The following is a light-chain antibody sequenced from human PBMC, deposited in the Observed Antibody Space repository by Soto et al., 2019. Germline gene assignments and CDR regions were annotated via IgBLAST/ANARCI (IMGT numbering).Light chain of an antibody. Sequence: QSALTQPRSVSGSPGQSVTISCTGTSSDVGGYDYVSWYQLHPGTAPKLMIYDVSKRPSGVTDRFSGSKSGNTASLTISGLQAEDEDDYYCCSYAGSYTWVFGGGTKLTVL. J-gene: IGLJ3*02. V-gene: IGLV2-11*01. CDR1: SSDVGGYDY. CDR2: DVS. CDR3: CSYAGSYTWV.